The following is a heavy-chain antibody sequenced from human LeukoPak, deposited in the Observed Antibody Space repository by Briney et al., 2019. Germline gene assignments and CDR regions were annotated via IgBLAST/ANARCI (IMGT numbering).Heavy chain of an antibody. CDR1: GFTFSSYG. Sequence: SGGSLSLSCAASGFTFSSYGMHWVRQAPGKGLEWVAFIRYDGSKKYYADSVKGRFTISRDNSKNTLYLQMNSLRAEDTAVYYWAKDRRGYSYGYSFFDYWGQGTLVTVSS. D-gene: IGHD5-18*01. V-gene: IGHV3-30*02. CDR2: IRYDGSKK. CDR3: AKDRRGYSYGYSFFDY. J-gene: IGHJ4*02.